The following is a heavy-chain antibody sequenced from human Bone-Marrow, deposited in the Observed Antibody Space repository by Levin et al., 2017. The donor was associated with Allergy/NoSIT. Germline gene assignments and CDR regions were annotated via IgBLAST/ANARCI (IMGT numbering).Heavy chain of an antibody. CDR3: AHTSQAWFGEFSH. CDR2: ISGDEDK. V-gene: IGHV2-5*02. J-gene: IGHJ4*02. D-gene: IGHD3-10*01. CDR1: GFSLTSSGVA. Sequence: QTLSLTCTFSGFSLTSSGVAVGWVRQSPGEALEWLALISGDEDKRYSPSLKNRLTITRDTSKNQVVLRMTNMASVDTATYFCAHTSQAWFGEFSHWGQGTLVTVSS.